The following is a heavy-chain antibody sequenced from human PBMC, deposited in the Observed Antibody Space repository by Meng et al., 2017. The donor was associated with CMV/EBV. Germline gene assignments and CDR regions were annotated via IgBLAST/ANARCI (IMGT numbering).Heavy chain of an antibody. D-gene: IGHD5-12*01. CDR3: ARDVGGRGYSAD. V-gene: IGHV3-7*01. CDR1: GFIFSNYW. Sequence: GESLKISCAASGFIFSNYWMSWVRQAPGKGLEWVANIKQDGTERYYVDSVKGRFTISRDNAKNSLFLHMNSLTAEGTAVYYCARDVGGRGYSADWGQGTLVTVSS. CDR2: IKQDGTER. J-gene: IGHJ4*02.